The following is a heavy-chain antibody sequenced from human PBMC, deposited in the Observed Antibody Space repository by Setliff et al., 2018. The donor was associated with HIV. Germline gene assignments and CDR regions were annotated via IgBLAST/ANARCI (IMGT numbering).Heavy chain of an antibody. CDR3: ARGPVGGTVDY. Sequence: GASVKVSCKASGYIFTGYYIHWIRQAPGQGLECVGWINPNTGATNYAQTFQGRVTVTRDTSIRTAYMDLSSLRSDDTALYYCARGPVGGTVDYWGQGTLVTVSS. D-gene: IGHD1-26*01. J-gene: IGHJ4*02. CDR1: GYIFTGYY. CDR2: INPNTGAT. V-gene: IGHV1-2*02.